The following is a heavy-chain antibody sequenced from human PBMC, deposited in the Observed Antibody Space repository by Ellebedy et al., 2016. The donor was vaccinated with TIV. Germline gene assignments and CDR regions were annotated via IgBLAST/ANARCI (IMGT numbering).Heavy chain of an antibody. CDR1: GFTFSSYA. D-gene: IGHD3-16*01. J-gene: IGHJ2*01. V-gene: IGHV3-23*01. CDR3: ARGGEYFDL. CDR2: ISGSGGST. Sequence: GESLKISXAASGFTFSSYAMSWVRQAPGKGLEWVSAISGSGGSTYYADSVKGRFTISRDNSKNTLYLQMNCLRGEDTAVYYCARGGEYFDLWGRGTLVTVSS.